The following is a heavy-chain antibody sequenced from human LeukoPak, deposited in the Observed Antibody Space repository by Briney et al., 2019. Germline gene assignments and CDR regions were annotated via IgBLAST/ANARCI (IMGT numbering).Heavy chain of an antibody. CDR3: ARDEGRDGYNYYFDY. D-gene: IGHD5-24*01. J-gene: IGHJ4*02. CDR1: GFTFSSYS. V-gene: IGHV3-21*01. CDR2: ISSSSSYI. Sequence: GGSLRLSCAASGFTFSSYSMNWGRQAPGKGLEWVSAISSSSSYIYYADSAKGRFTISRDKAKKSVYLQMNSLRPEDRAVYYCARDEGRDGYNYYFDYWGQGTLVTVSS.